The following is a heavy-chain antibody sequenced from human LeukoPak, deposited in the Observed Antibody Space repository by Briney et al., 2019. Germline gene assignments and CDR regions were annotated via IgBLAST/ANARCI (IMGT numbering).Heavy chain of an antibody. CDR2: INHSGST. J-gene: IGHJ6*03. V-gene: IGHV4-34*01. CDR3: ARGLAGTLYYYYYYMDV. Sequence: SETLSLTCAVYDGSFSGYYWSWIRQPPGKGLEWIGEINHSGSTNYNPSLKSRVTISVDTSKNQFSLKLSSVTAADTAVYYCARGLAGTLYYYYYYMDVWGKGTTVTVSS. CDR1: DGSFSGYY. D-gene: IGHD1-7*01.